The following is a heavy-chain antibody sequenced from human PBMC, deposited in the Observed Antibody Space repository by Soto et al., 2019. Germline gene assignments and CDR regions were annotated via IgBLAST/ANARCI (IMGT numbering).Heavy chain of an antibody. CDR1: GGTFSSYA. Sequence: SVKVSCKASGGTFSSYAISWVRQAPGQGLEWMGGIIPIFGTANYAQKFQGRVTITADESTSTAYMELSSLRSEDTAVYYCARSSKRFLEWLTPPFLGFDYWGQGILVTVSS. V-gene: IGHV1-69*13. J-gene: IGHJ4*02. D-gene: IGHD3-3*01. CDR2: IIPIFGTA. CDR3: ARSSKRFLEWLTPPFLGFDY.